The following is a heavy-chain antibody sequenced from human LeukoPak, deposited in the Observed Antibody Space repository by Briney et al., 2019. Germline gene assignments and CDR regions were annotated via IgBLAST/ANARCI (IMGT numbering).Heavy chain of an antibody. CDR1: GGTFSSYA. Sequence: SVKVSCKASGGTFSSYAISWVRQAPGQGLEWMGGIIPIFGTANYAQKFQGRVTITADESTSTAYMELSSLRFEDTAVYYCARGLPSIWSSDNWFDPWGQGTLVTVSS. D-gene: IGHD3-3*01. V-gene: IGHV1-69*13. CDR2: IIPIFGTA. J-gene: IGHJ5*02. CDR3: ARGLPSIWSSDNWFDP.